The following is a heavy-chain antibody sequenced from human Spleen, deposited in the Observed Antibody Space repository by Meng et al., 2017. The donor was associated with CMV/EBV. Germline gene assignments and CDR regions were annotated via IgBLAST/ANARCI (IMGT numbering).Heavy chain of an antibody. V-gene: IGHV3-66*02. J-gene: IGHJ6*02. CDR1: GFTVSSTY. D-gene: IGHD3-3*01. CDR3: ARVVLEWLTQHSYGMDV. CDR2: IYGGGST. Sequence: LSLTCAASGFTVSSTYMSWVRQAPEKGLQWVSVIYGGGSTYYADSVKGRFTISRDNSKNTLDLQMTSLRADDTAVYFCARVVLEWLTQHSYGMDVWGQGTTVTVSS.